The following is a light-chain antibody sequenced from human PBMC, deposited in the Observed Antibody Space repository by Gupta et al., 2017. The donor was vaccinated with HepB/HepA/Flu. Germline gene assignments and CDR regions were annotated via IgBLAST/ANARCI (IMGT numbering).Light chain of an antibody. CDR3: CSYAGSDTYI. V-gene: IGLV2-11*01. J-gene: IGLJ1*01. CDR1: SSNVGAYNY. Sequence: QFALTQPRSVSGSPGPSVAVSCAGSSSNVGAYNYVFWYQQHPGKAPKLIIYDVNKRPSGVPDSFSGSKSDNTASLTISGLQAEDESDYYCCSYAGSDTYIFGTGTTVTVL. CDR2: DVN.